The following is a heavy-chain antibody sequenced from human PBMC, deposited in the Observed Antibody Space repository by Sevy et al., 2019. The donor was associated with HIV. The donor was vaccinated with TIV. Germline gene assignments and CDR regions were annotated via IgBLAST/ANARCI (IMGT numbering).Heavy chain of an antibody. V-gene: IGHV3-15*01. CDR1: GFTFSNAW. CDR3: TTDTGISDYDFWSGRDDTFDN. D-gene: IGHD3-3*01. Sequence: GGSLRLSGAASGFTFSNAWMSWVRQAPGKGLEWVGRIKSKTDGGTTDYAAPVKGRFTISTDESKNTLYLQMNSLKTEDTAVYYCTTDTGISDYDFWSGRDDTFDNWGQGTMVTVSS. J-gene: IGHJ3*02. CDR2: IKSKTDGGTT.